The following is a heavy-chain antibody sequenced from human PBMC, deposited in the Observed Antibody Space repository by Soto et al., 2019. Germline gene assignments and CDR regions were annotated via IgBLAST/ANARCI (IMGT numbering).Heavy chain of an antibody. V-gene: IGHV3-43*01. D-gene: IGHD6-6*01. CDR1: GFTFYDYT. J-gene: IGHJ6*04. Sequence: PGGSLRLSCAAAGFTFYDYTLHWVREVPGRGLERVSLISWDGGSTYYADSVKGRFPISRDNSKSSLYLQLNSLITDDTALYYCAKDVIAARPYYYFGLDVWREGTTVTVSS. CDR3: AKDVIAARPYYYFGLDV. CDR2: ISWDGGST.